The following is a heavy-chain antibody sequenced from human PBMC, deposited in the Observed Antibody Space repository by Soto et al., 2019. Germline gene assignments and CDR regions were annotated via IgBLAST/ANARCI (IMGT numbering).Heavy chain of an antibody. CDR3: ARQYSSTSHLNI. V-gene: IGHV4-59*08. J-gene: IGHJ3*02. CDR1: GGSIGSYY. D-gene: IGHD6-13*01. Sequence: SETLSLTCTVSGGSIGSYYWSWIRQPPGKGLEWIGYIYYSGSTNYNPSLKSRVTISVDTSKNQFSLKLSSVTAADTALYYCARQYSSTSHLNIWGQGTMVT. CDR2: IYYSGST.